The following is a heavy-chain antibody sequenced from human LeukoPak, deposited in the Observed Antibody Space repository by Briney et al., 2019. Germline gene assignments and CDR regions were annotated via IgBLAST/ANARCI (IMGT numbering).Heavy chain of an antibody. CDR3: ASYSGLRLGELSLYLIDY. J-gene: IGHJ4*02. CDR2: INPNSGGT. D-gene: IGHD3-16*02. V-gene: IGHV1-2*02. CDR1: GYTFTGYY. Sequence: EASMKVSCKASGYTFTGYYMHWVRQAPGQGLEWMGWINPNSGGTNYAQKFQGRVTMTRDTSISTAYMELSRLRSDDTAVYYCASYSGLRLGELSLYLIDYWGQGTLVTVSS.